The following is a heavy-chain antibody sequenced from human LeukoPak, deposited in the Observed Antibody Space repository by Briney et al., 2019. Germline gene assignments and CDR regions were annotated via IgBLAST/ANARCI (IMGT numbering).Heavy chain of an antibody. J-gene: IGHJ4*02. D-gene: IGHD3-9*01. V-gene: IGHV1-3*01. CDR2: INAGFGET. CDR3: ARDSDTTDWAWVY. CDR1: GYAFSMYSKYT. Sequence: ASVKVSCKASGYAFSMYSKYTIYWVRQAPGQRPEWMGWINAGFGETRYRQKFQGRVTLSADTSANTVYMELNSLSSEDTAVYYCARDSDTTDWAWVYWGQGTLVTVSS.